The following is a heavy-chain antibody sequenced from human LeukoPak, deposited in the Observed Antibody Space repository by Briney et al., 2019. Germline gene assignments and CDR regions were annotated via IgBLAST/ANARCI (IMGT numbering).Heavy chain of an antibody. V-gene: IGHV1-69*04. CDR2: IIPILGIA. CDR1: GGTFSSYA. CDR3: ARDSGSGYHDY. J-gene: IGHJ4*02. D-gene: IGHD5-12*01. Sequence: SVKVSCKASGGTFSSYAISWVRQAPGQGLEWMGRIIPILGIANYAQKFQGRVTITADKSTSTAYMELSSLRSEDTAVYYCARDSGSGYHDYWGQGTLVTVSS.